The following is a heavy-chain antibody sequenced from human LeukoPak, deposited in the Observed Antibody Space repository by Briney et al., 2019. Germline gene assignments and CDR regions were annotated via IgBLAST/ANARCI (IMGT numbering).Heavy chain of an antibody. J-gene: IGHJ4*02. CDR2: ILPDGSEK. CDR3: GRLARNAWYAVDY. V-gene: IGHV3-7*01. Sequence: TGGSLRLSCAASDFTFSFYWMTWVRQAPGEGLEWVANILPDGSEKYYLDSVKGRFTISRDNPTNSLYLQINSLRAEDTALYYCGRLARNAWYAVDYWGQETPVTVSS. CDR1: DFTFSFYW. D-gene: IGHD6-19*01.